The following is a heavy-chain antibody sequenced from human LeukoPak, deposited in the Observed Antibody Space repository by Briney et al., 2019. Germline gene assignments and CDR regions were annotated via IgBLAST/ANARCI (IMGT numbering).Heavy chain of an antibody. CDR3: ARSRGAARRRVLLDH. V-gene: IGHV3-21*01. CDR2: ISSSSSYI. D-gene: IGHD6-6*01. Sequence: GGSLRLSCAASGFTFSSYSMNWVRQAPGKGLEWVSSISSSSSYIYYAVSVKGRFTISRDNAKNSLYLKMNSLRAEDTSVYYCARSRGAARRRVLLDHWGQGTLVTVPS. J-gene: IGHJ4*02. CDR1: GFTFSSYS.